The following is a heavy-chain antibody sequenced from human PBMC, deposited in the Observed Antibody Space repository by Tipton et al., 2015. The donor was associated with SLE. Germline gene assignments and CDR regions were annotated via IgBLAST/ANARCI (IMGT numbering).Heavy chain of an antibody. D-gene: IGHD1-26*01. Sequence: QSGPEVKKPGASVKVSCKASGYTFTSYGISWVRQAPGQGLEWMGWISAYNGNTNYAQKLQGRVTMTTDTSTSTAYMELRSLRSDDTAVYYCARDSRSDSREIPGVFDYWGQGTLVTVSS. CDR1: GYTFTSYG. CDR3: ARDSRSDSREIPGVFDY. CDR2: ISAYNGNT. V-gene: IGHV1-18*01. J-gene: IGHJ4*02.